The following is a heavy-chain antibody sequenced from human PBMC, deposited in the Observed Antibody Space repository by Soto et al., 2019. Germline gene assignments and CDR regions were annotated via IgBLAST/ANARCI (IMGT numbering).Heavy chain of an antibody. Sequence: GGSLRLSCAASGLPFSGSPIHWVRQASGKGLEWVGRIRSKANTYATAYATSVKGRFTISRDDSKNTTYLQMNSLKTEDTAVYFCTRPGFGDFVDPYDYGIDVWGQGTTVTVSS. CDR3: TRPGFGDFVDPYDYGIDV. D-gene: IGHD2-2*01. CDR2: IRSKANTYAT. J-gene: IGHJ6*02. V-gene: IGHV3-73*01. CDR1: GLPFSGSP.